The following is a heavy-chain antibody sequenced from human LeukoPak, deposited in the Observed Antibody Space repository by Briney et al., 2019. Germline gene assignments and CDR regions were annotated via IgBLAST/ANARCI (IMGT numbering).Heavy chain of an antibody. CDR1: GDSISSYY. D-gene: IGHD5-18*01. Sequence: SETLSLTCTVSGDSISSYYCSWIRQPPGKELEWIGYIYYSGSTNYNPSLKSRVTISVDTSKNQFSLKLSSVTAADTAVYYCARVGYSYGFALRAFDIWGQGTMVTVSS. J-gene: IGHJ3*02. V-gene: IGHV4-59*01. CDR2: IYYSGST. CDR3: ARVGYSYGFALRAFDI.